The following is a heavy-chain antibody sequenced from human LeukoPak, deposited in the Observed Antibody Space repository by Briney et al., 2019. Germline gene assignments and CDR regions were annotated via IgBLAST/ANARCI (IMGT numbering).Heavy chain of an antibody. J-gene: IGHJ4*02. CDR2: INPSGGST. Sequence: ASVKVSCKASGYTFTSYYMHWVRQAPGQGLEWMGIINPSGGSTRYAQKFQGRVTMTRDTSTSTVYMELSSLRSEDTAVYYCARDLDGGGYLTPFDYWGQGTLVTVSS. CDR1: GYTFTSYY. D-gene: IGHD3-22*01. V-gene: IGHV1-46*01. CDR3: ARDLDGGGYLTPFDY.